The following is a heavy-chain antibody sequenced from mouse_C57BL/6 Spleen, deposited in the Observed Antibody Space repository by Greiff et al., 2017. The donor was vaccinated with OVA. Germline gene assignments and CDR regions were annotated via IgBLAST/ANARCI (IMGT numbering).Heavy chain of an antibody. V-gene: IGHV1-82*01. Sequence: QVQLQQSGPELVKPGASVKISCKASGYAFSSSWMNWVKQRPGKGLEWIGRIYPGDGDTNYNGKFKGKATLTADKASSTAYMQLSSLTSEDSAVYFCARYPDYVDYWGQGTTLTVSS. CDR3: ARYPDYVDY. CDR1: GYAFSSSW. CDR2: IYPGDGDT. J-gene: IGHJ2*01.